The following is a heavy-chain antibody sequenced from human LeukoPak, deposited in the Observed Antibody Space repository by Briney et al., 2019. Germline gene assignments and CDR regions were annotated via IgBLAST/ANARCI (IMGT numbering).Heavy chain of an antibody. J-gene: IGHJ4*02. CDR3: ANKKSGSPLDY. V-gene: IGHV1-2*02. D-gene: IGHD1-26*01. Sequence: GASVKVSCRASGYTFTGYYMHWVRQAPGQGLEWMGWINPNSAGTNYAQKFQGRVTMTRDTSISTAYMELSSLRSDDTAVYYCANKKSGSPLDYWGQGTLVTVSS. CDR1: GYTFTGYY. CDR2: INPNSAGT.